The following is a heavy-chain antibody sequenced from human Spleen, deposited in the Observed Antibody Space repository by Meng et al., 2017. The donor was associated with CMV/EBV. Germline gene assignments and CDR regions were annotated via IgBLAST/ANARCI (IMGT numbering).Heavy chain of an antibody. CDR1: GYTFTSYD. CDR3: AKGYGSGYYYYVMDV. CDR2: MNPNSGNT. Sequence: ASVKVSCKASGYTFTSYDINWVRQAPGQGLEWMGWMNPNSGNTGYAQKFQGRVTMTRSTSTSTAYMELSLRSEDTAVYYCAKGYGSGYYYYVMDVWGQGTTVTVSS. J-gene: IGHJ6*02. D-gene: IGHD3-10*01. V-gene: IGHV1-8*01.